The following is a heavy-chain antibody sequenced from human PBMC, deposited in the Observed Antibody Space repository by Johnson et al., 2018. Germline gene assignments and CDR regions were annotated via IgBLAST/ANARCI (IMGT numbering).Heavy chain of an antibody. D-gene: IGHD5-18*01. Sequence: VQLVQSGGGVVQPGRSLRLSCAASGFTFSSYGMHWVRQAPGKGLEWVAVIWYDGSNKYYADSVKGRFTISRDNSKNTLYLQMNSLRAEDTAVDYCARARGWVIQLYYYDYGMDVWCQGTTVTVSS. CDR1: GFTFSSYG. CDR3: ARARGWVIQLYYYDYGMDV. CDR2: IWYDGSNK. V-gene: IGHV3-33*01. J-gene: IGHJ6*02.